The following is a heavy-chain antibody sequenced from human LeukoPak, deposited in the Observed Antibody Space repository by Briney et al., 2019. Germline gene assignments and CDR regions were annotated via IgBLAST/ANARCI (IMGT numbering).Heavy chain of an antibody. CDR2: IRDSGET. J-gene: IGHJ4*02. D-gene: IGHD4-23*01. CDR3: ARDRGYSSFDY. Sequence: PGGSLRLSCTVSGFLVNNYYMSWVRQAPGKGLEWVSLIRDSGETFYADSMKGRFTISRDNSKNTMFLQMNSLRVEDTAVYYCARDRGYSSFDYWGQGTLVTVSS. V-gene: IGHV3-66*01. CDR1: GFLVNNYY.